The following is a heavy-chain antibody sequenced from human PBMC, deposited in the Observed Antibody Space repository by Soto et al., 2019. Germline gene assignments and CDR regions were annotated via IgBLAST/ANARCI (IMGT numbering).Heavy chain of an antibody. J-gene: IGHJ3*02. Sequence: PGGSLRLSCAPSGFTFSSYGMHCARQAPGKGLEWVAVIWYDGSNKVYADSVKGRFTISRDNSKNTLYLQMNSLRAEDTAVYYCARDLSGDYGALDTWGQGTMVTVSS. CDR3: ARDLSGDYGALDT. CDR1: GFTFSSYG. D-gene: IGHD4-17*01. V-gene: IGHV3-33*01. CDR2: IWYDGSNK.